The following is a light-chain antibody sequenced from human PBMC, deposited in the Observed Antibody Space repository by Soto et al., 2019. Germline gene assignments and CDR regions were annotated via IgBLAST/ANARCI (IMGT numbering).Light chain of an antibody. J-gene: IGKJ4*01. CDR3: QQSSSFPFT. Sequence: DIQMTQSPSSLSASVGDRVTIPCRASQSISSYLNWYQQKPGKAPKLLIYAASNLQSGVPSRFSVSQSGTDFTLTISSLQPEDFATYYCQQSSSFPFTFGGGTKVEIK. CDR1: QSISSY. CDR2: AAS. V-gene: IGKV1-39*01.